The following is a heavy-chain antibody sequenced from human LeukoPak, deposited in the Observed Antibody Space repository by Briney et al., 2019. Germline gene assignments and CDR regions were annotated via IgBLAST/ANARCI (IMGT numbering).Heavy chain of an antibody. Sequence: SVKVSCKASGGTFSSYAISWVRQAPGQGLEWMGGIIPIFGTANYAQKFQGRVTITADESTSTAYMELSSLRSEDTAVYYRARVAGYCSSTSCLGWFDPWGQGTLVTVSS. CDR2: IIPIFGTA. V-gene: IGHV1-69*13. CDR1: GGTFSSYA. CDR3: ARVAGYCSSTSCLGWFDP. D-gene: IGHD2-2*01. J-gene: IGHJ5*02.